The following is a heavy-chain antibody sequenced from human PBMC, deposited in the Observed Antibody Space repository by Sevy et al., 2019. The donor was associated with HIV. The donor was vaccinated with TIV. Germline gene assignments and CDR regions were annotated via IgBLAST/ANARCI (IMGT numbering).Heavy chain of an antibody. CDR2: IKANGSET. CDR1: GFTFSRDW. J-gene: IGHJ4*02. V-gene: IGHV3-7*01. Sequence: GGSLRLSCAASGFTFSRDWMTWVRQAPGKGLEWVAKIKANGSETYSVDSVKDRFSISRDNAKNALYLQMNSLRAEDTAVYYCARGANNLYNWGQGTLVTVSS. D-gene: IGHD3-10*01. CDR3: ARGANNLYN.